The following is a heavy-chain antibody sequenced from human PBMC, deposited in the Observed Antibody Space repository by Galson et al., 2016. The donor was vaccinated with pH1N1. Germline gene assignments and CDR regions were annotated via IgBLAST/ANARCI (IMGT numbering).Heavy chain of an antibody. D-gene: IGHD2-2*01. J-gene: IGHJ4*02. CDR1: GITFGDYN. CDR3: TRERGGSSSRFDY. CDR2: IRSKVFGGTT. Sequence: SLRLSCAVSGITFGDYNMHWFRQAPGKGLEWVGFIRSKVFGGTTENAASVKGRFSISRDDSRSIAYLQMKRLKTEDTAVYFCTRERGGSSSRFDYWGQGTLVIVSS. V-gene: IGHV3-49*03.